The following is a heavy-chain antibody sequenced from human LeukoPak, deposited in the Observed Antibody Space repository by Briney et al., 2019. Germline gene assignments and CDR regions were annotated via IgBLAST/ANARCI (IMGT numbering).Heavy chain of an antibody. J-gene: IGHJ4*02. Sequence: SETLSLTCTVSGGSISSYYWSWIRQPPGKGLEWIGSIYYSGSSYYNPSLKSRVTISVDTSKNQFSLKLSSVTAADTAVYYCARGFSGWPFDYWGQGTLVTVSS. V-gene: IGHV4-39*07. D-gene: IGHD6-19*01. CDR1: GGSISSYY. CDR3: ARGFSGWPFDY. CDR2: IYYSGSS.